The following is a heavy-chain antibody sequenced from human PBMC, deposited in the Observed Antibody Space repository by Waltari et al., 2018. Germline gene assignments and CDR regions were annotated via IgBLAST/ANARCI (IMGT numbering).Heavy chain of an antibody. CDR3: ARDWAYGFDV. V-gene: IGHV3-7*01. CDR1: GFDFSNQW. D-gene: IGHD7-27*01. CDR2: IRPDDSER. J-gene: IGHJ3*01. Sequence: EVRLVESGGGLVQPGGSLRLSCSASGFDFSNQWMSWVRQAPGKGPEWVANIRPDDSERFYVDSVKGRFTISRDNAKKSLYLEMNSLRAEDTALYYCARDWAYGFDVRGQGTTVSVSS.